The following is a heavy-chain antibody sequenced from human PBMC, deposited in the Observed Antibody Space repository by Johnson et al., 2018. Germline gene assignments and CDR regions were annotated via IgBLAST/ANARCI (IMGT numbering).Heavy chain of an antibody. D-gene: IGHD3-3*01. CDR3: ARGRVIFGVVIDGMDV. J-gene: IGHJ6*02. Sequence: QVQLQESGGGVVQPGRSLRLSCVASGFSLNTYAMHWVRQAPGKGLAWVAVIWSDGSKKYYGDSVKGRFTIPRDISKNTLYLQMNRLSVEDTALYYCARGRVIFGVVIDGMDVWGPGTTVTVSS. V-gene: IGHV3-33*01. CDR1: GFSLNTYA. CDR2: IWSDGSKK.